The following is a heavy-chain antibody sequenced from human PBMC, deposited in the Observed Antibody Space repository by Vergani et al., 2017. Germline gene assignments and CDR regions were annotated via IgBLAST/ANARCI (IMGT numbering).Heavy chain of an antibody. CDR3: TRSESRYDPYMDV. V-gene: IGHV4-61*02. J-gene: IGHJ6*03. Sequence: QVQLQESGPGLVKPSQTLSLTCTVSGGSISSGSYYWSWIRQPAGKGLEWIGRIYTSGTTSYNPSLKSRVTISVDTSKNQFSLKLSSVTAADTAVYYCTRSESRYDPYMDVWGEGP. CDR2: IYTSGTT. D-gene: IGHD3-3*01. CDR1: GGSISSGSYY.